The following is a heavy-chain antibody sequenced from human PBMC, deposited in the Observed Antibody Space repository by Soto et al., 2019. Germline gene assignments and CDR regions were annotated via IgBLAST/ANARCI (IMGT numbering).Heavy chain of an antibody. D-gene: IGHD1-26*01. CDR1: GFTFSSYA. CDR3: AKDFGGSYYGYYYGMDV. Sequence: GGSLRLSCAASGFTFSSYAMSWVRQAPGKGLEWVSAISGSGGSTYYADSVKGRFTISRDNSKNTLYLQMNSLRAEDTAVYYCAKDFGGSYYGYYYGMDVWGQGTTVTVSS. CDR2: ISGSGGST. J-gene: IGHJ6*02. V-gene: IGHV3-23*01.